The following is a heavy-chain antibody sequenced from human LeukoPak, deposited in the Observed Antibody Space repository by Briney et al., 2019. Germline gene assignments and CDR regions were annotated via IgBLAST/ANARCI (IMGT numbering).Heavy chain of an antibody. Sequence: KAGGSLRLSGAASGFTFSTYWMSWVRQAPGKGLEWVANIKQDGGEQAYVDSVKGRFAISRDNAKNSLYLQMNSLRGEDTAVYYCARANYVWGSPMFYWGQGTLVTVSS. D-gene: IGHD3-16*01. CDR1: GFTFSTYW. CDR3: ARANYVWGSPMFY. CDR2: IKQDGGEQ. J-gene: IGHJ4*02. V-gene: IGHV3-7*01.